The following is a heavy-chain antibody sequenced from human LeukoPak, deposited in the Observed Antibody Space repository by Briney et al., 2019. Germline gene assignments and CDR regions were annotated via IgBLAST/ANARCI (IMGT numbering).Heavy chain of an antibody. J-gene: IGHJ2*01. CDR2: IYYSGST. V-gene: IGHV4-59*01. Sequence: SETLSLTCTVSGGSISSYCWSWIRQPPGKGLEWIGYIYYSGSTNYNPSLKSRVTISVDTSKNQFSLKLSSVTAADTAVYYCARVSTVTTGWYFDLWGRGTLVTVSS. CDR3: ARVSTVTTGWYFDL. CDR1: GGSISSYC. D-gene: IGHD4-11*01.